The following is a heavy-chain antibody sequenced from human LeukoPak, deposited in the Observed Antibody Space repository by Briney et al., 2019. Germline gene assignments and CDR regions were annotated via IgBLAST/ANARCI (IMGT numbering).Heavy chain of an antibody. CDR1: GYTFTSYG. J-gene: IGHJ3*02. CDR2: ISGYNGNT. V-gene: IGHV1-18*01. Sequence: GASVKVSCKASGYTFTSYGISWVRQAPGQGLEWMGWISGYNGNTNYAQKLQGRVTMTTDTSTSTAYMELRSLKSGDTAVYYCASLKNYYDSSGYLVTDAFDIWGQGTMVTVSS. CDR3: ASLKNYYDSSGYLVTDAFDI. D-gene: IGHD3-22*01.